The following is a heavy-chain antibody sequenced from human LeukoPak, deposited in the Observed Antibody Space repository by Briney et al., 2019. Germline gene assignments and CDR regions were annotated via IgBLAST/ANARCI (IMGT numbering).Heavy chain of an antibody. J-gene: IGHJ5*02. Sequence: SETLSLTCTVSGGSISSSSYYWGWIRQPPGKGLEWIGEINHSGGTNYNPSLKSRVTTSLDTSKNQFPLKLSSVTAADTAVYYCARGRFRFLEWSPGPRTPKDNWFDPWGQGTLVTVAS. D-gene: IGHD3-3*01. CDR2: INHSGGT. CDR1: GGSISSSSYY. V-gene: IGHV4-39*06. CDR3: ARGRFRFLEWSPGPRTPKDNWFDP.